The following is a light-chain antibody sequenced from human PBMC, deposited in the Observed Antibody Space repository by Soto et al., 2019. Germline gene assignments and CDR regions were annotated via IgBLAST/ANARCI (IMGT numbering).Light chain of an antibody. Sequence: EIVFTQSPCTLSLSPGERATLSCRASQSVSSNYLAWYQKRPGRAPRLLIYGASSRDTGIPDRFSGSGSGTDFTLTISRLEPEDFAVYYCQQYGSSPWTFGQGTKVDIK. CDR1: QSVSSNY. V-gene: IGKV3-20*01. CDR2: GAS. CDR3: QQYGSSPWT. J-gene: IGKJ1*01.